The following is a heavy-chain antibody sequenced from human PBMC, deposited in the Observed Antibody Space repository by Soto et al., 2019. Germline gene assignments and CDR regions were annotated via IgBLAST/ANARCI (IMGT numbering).Heavy chain of an antibody. J-gene: IGHJ4*02. CDR3: AKGFISAGNFDY. CDR2: ISGSGGST. D-gene: IGHD3-9*01. CDR1: GFTFSSYA. Sequence: EVQLLESGGGLVQPGGSLRLSCAASGFTFSSYAMSWVRQAPGKGLEWVSAISGSGGSTYYADSVKGRFTISRDNSKNTLYLQLNSLRAEDTAVYYCAKGFISAGNFDYWGQGTLVTVSS. V-gene: IGHV3-23*01.